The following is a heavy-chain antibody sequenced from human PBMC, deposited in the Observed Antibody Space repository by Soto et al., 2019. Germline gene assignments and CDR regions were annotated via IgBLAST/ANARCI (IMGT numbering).Heavy chain of an antibody. CDR3: ASPKIAFYNWFDP. V-gene: IGHV4-39*01. CDR2: IYYSGST. J-gene: IGHJ5*02. CDR1: GCSICSSSYY. Sequence: PSETLSLTCTVSGCSICSSSYYWGWIRQPPGKGLEWIGSIYYSGSTYYNPSLKSRVTISVDTSKNQFSLKLSSVTAADTAVYYCASPKIAFYNWFDPWGQGTLVTVSS. D-gene: IGHD3-3*02.